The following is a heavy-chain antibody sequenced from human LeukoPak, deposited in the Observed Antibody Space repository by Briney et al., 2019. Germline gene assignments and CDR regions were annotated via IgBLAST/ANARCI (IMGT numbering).Heavy chain of an antibody. V-gene: IGHV3-53*04. CDR2: IYSGGST. CDR3: AREDNTVVRENWYFDL. J-gene: IGHJ2*01. Sequence: GGSLRLSCAASGFTVSSKYMSWLRQAPGKGLEWVSVIYSGGSTYYADSVKGRFTISRHNSKNTVSLQMNSLRPEDTAVYYCAREDNTVVRENWYFDLWGRGTLVTVSS. CDR1: GFTVSSKY. D-gene: IGHD3-10*01.